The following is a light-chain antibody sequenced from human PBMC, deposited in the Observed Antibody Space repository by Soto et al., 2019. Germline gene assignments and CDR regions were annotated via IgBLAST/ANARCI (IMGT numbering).Light chain of an antibody. J-gene: IGKJ4*01. CDR2: AAS. CDR3: QQLNSYPF. Sequence: DLQLTQSPSFLSASVGDRVTITCRASQGISSYLAWYQQKPGKAPKLLIYAASTLQSGDPSRFSGSGSGTEFTLTISSLQPEDFATYYCQQLNSYPFFGGGTKVEIK. V-gene: IGKV1-9*01. CDR1: QGISSY.